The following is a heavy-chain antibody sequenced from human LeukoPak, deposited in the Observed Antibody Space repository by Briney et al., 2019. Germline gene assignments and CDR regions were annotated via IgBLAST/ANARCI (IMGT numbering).Heavy chain of an antibody. J-gene: IGHJ6*03. CDR1: GFTFSSYW. CDR3: ARGGGSAASGSQVRVDYMDV. V-gene: IGHV3-74*01. D-gene: IGHD3-10*01. CDR2: IHSDGSTI. Sequence: GGSLRLSWAASGFTFSSYWMHWVRQVPGKGLGWVSLIHSDGSTIIYADSVKGRFTISRDNAKKTLYLQMDSLRVEDMAVYYCARGGGSAASGSQVRVDYMDVWGKGTTVTVSS.